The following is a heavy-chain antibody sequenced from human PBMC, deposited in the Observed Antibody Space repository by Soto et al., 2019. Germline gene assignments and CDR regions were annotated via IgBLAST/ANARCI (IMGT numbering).Heavy chain of an antibody. D-gene: IGHD6-13*01. CDR1: GFTVSVNL. J-gene: IGHJ4*02. Sequence: GGSLRLSCAASGFTVSVNLMNWVRQGSGKGLEWVSVINSGGSTDYADSVKGRFTISRDNSRNTLYLQMNSLRAEDTAVYYCAKDQGSSWYEIDYWGQGTLVTVSS. CDR3: AKDQGSSWYEIDY. V-gene: IGHV3-53*01. CDR2: INSGGST.